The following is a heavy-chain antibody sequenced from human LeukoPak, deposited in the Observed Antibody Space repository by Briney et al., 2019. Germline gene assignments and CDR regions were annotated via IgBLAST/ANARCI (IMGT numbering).Heavy chain of an antibody. Sequence: ASVTVSCTASGYTFTSYGISWVRQAPGQGLEWMGWISAYNGNTNYAQKLQGRVTMTTDTSTSTAYMELRSLRSDDTAVYYCARDNERRGVISHPLDAFDIWGQGTMVTVSS. CDR3: ARDNERRGVISHPLDAFDI. J-gene: IGHJ3*02. CDR1: GYTFTSYG. V-gene: IGHV1-18*01. D-gene: IGHD3-10*01. CDR2: ISAYNGNT.